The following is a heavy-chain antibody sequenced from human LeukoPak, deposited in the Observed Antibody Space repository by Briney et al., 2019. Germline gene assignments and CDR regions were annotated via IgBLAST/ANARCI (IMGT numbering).Heavy chain of an antibody. J-gene: IGHJ3*02. CDR3: ARPQGSHCSSTSCYIRSDAFDI. Sequence: SETLSLTCTVYGGSFSGYYWRWIRQPPGVGLEWIGAINHFGSTNYNPSLKSRVTISVDTSKNQFSLKLSSVTAADTAVYYCARPQGSHCSSTSCYIRSDAFDIWGQGTMVTVSS. D-gene: IGHD2-2*02. V-gene: IGHV4-34*01. CDR2: INHFGST. CDR1: GGSFSGYY.